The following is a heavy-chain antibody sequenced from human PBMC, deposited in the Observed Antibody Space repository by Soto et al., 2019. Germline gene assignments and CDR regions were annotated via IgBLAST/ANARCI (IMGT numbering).Heavy chain of an antibody. D-gene: IGHD5-12*01. Sequence: EVQLLESGGGLVQPGGSLRLSCAASGFTFSSFAMNWVRQAPGKGLEWVSGITGGGDSTFYADSVKGRFTISRVQSKNTVYLQMNRLRSEYTAVYYCVKKIAGTTTSGAYWYFDLWGRGTLVTVSS. CDR3: VKKIAGTTTSGAYWYFDL. V-gene: IGHV3-23*01. J-gene: IGHJ2*01. CDR2: ITGGGDST. CDR1: GFTFSSFA.